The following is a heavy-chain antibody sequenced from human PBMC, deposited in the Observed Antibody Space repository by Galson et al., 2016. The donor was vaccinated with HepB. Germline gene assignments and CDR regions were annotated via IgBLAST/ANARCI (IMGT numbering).Heavy chain of an antibody. CDR2: IDWDDDK. D-gene: IGHD2-15*01. CDR3: ARYHVPVGSGSDRGFDY. Sequence: PALVKPTQTLTLTCTFSGFSLSASGMCVSWIRQPPGKALEWLALIDWDDDKYYNTSLKTRLTISKDTSKNQVVLTMINMDPVDTATYYCARYHVPVGSGSDRGFDYGGQGTLVTVSS. CDR1: GFSLSASGMC. V-gene: IGHV2-70*01. J-gene: IGHJ4*02.